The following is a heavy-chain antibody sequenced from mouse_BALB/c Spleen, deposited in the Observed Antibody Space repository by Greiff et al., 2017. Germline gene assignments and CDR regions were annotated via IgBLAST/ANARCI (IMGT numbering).Heavy chain of an antibody. Sequence: VKLQQSGAELVRPGTSVKVSCKASGYAFTNYLIEWVKQRPGQGLEWIGVINPGSGGTNYNEKFKGKATLTADKSSSTAYMQLSSLTSDDSAVYFCAIYYDYGFAYWGQGTLVTVSA. V-gene: IGHV1-54*03. J-gene: IGHJ3*01. CDR3: AIYYDYGFAY. D-gene: IGHD2-4*01. CDR1: GYAFTNYL. CDR2: INPGSGGT.